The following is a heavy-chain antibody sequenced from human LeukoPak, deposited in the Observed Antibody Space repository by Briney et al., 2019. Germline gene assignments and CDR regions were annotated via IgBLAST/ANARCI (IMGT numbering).Heavy chain of an antibody. Sequence: SETLSLTCTVSGGSISSSSYYWGWIRQPPGKGLEWIGSIYYSGSTYYNPSLKSRVTISVDTSKNQFSLKLSSVTAADTAVYYCARDCIAAAGTGGPYYYGMDVWGQGTTVTVSS. D-gene: IGHD6-13*01. CDR3: ARDCIAAAGTGGPYYYGMDV. CDR2: IYYSGST. J-gene: IGHJ6*02. CDR1: GGSISSSSYY. V-gene: IGHV4-39*07.